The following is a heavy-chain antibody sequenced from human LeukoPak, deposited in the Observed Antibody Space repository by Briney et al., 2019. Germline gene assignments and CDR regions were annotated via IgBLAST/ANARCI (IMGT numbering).Heavy chain of an antibody. CDR1: GFTVSSNY. V-gene: IGHV3-66*01. J-gene: IGHJ3*02. CDR2: IYSGGST. CDR3: ARVSLGYCSGGSCYDNAFDI. D-gene: IGHD2-15*01. Sequence: GGSLSLSCAASGFTVSSNYMSWVRQAPGKGLEWVSVIYSGGSTCYADSVKGRFTISRDNSKNTLYLQMNSLRAEDTAVYYCARVSLGYCSGGSCYDNAFDIWGQGTMVTVSS.